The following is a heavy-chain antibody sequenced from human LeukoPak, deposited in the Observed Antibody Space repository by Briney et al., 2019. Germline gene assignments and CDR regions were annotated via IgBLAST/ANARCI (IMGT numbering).Heavy chain of an antibody. Sequence: ASVKVSCKACGYTYTSYALNGVRQPPAQGLEWMGCINTNTGNPTYAQGFTGRFVFSLDTSVSTAYLQIGSLKAEDTAVYYCARDTTGTTGNYYSYMDVWGKGTTVTVSS. CDR3: ARDTTGTTGNYYSYMDV. CDR1: GYTYTSYA. V-gene: IGHV7-4-1*01. J-gene: IGHJ6*03. CDR2: INTNTGNP. D-gene: IGHD1-1*01.